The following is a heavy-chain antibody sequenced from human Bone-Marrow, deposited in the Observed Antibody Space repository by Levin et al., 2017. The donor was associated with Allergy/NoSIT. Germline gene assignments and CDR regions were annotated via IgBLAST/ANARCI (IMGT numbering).Heavy chain of an antibody. CDR3: ATRRDCAAGNCYYEYFED. J-gene: IGHJ1*01. V-gene: IGHV3-21*01. Sequence: TSGGSLRLSCTASGYTLSPYSMNWVRQAPGKGLEWVSSISSSSSYISYADSVKGRFTVSRDNAKNSLYLQMNSVRAEDTAVYYCATRRDCAAGNCYYEYFEDWGQGTLVTVSS. CDR1: GYTLSPYS. CDR2: ISSSSSYI. D-gene: IGHD2-15*01.